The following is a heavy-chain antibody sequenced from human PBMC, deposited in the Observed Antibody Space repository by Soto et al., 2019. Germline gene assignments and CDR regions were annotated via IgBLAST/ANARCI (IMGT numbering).Heavy chain of an antibody. CDR2: ISSSSSTI. CDR3: ARDRGKFDWLLYRGGDYYYYMDV. CDR1: GFTFSSYS. D-gene: IGHD3-9*01. J-gene: IGHJ6*03. Sequence: GGSLRLSCAASGFTFSSYSMNWVRQAPGKGLEWVSYISSSSSTIYYADSVKGRFTISRDNAKNSLYLQMNSLRAEDTAVYYCARDRGKFDWLLYRGGDYYYYMDVWGKGTTVTVSS. V-gene: IGHV3-48*01.